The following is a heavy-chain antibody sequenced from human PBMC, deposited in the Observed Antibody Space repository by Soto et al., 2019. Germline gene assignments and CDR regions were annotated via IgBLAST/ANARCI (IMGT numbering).Heavy chain of an antibody. D-gene: IGHD6-6*01. V-gene: IGHV5-51*01. CDR1: GYSFTSYW. J-gene: IGHJ4*02. CDR2: IYPGDSDT. Sequence: GESLKISCKGSGYSFTSYWIGWVRQMPGKGLEWMGIIYPGDSDTRYSPSFQGQVTISADKPISTAYLQWSSLKASDTAMYYCARLIISRYSSSLYYFDYWGQGTLVTVSS. CDR3: ARLIISRYSSSLYYFDY.